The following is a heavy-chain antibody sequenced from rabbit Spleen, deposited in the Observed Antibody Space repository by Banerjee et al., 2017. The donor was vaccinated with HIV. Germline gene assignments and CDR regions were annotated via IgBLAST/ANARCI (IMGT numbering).Heavy chain of an antibody. V-gene: IGHV1S7*01. CDR3: ARDGAGGSYFAL. D-gene: IGHD8-1*01. Sequence: QLEESAGGLVQPGGSLKLSCKASGFTLSSYYMNWVRQAPGKGLEWNGYIDPVFGITYYENWVNGRFSISRENAQNTVFLQMTSLTAADTATYFCARDGAGGSYFALWGQGTLVTVS. CDR1: GFTLSSYY. J-gene: IGHJ3*01. CDR2: IDPVFGIT.